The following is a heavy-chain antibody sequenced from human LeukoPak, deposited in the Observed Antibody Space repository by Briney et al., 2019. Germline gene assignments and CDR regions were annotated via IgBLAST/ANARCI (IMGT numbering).Heavy chain of an antibody. Sequence: LRLSCAASGFTFRSHWMSWVRQAPGKGLEWVANINQDGSEKYYVDSVKGRFTISRDNAKNSLYLHMNSLRAEDTAVYYCARDHVVEGLVYDYWGQGALVTVSS. J-gene: IGHJ4*02. CDR3: ARDHVVEGLVYDY. D-gene: IGHD2-15*01. CDR1: GFTFRSHW. V-gene: IGHV3-7*01. CDR2: INQDGSEK.